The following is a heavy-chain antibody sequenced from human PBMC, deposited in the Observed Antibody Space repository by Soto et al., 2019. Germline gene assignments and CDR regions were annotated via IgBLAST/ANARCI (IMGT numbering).Heavy chain of an antibody. CDR2: IYYSGST. D-gene: IGHD7-27*01. Sequence: SETLSLTCTVSGGSISSSSYYWGWIRQPPGKGLEWIGSIYYSGSTYYNPSLKSRVTISVDTSKNQFSLKLSSVTAADTAVYYCATELGRGYYYYGMDVWGQGTTVTVSS. CDR3: ATELGRGYYYYGMDV. CDR1: GGSISSSSYY. J-gene: IGHJ6*02. V-gene: IGHV4-39*01.